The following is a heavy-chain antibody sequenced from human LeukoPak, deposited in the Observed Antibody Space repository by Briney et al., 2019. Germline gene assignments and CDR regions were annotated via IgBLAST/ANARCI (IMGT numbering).Heavy chain of an antibody. CDR2: ISSGSSYI. CDR1: GFPFSSYS. V-gene: IGHV3-21*01. J-gene: IGHJ4*02. Sequence: PGGPLRLPWAASGFPFSSYSMNWVRQAPGKGLEWVSCISSGSSYISYADSVKGRFTISRDNAKNSLYLQMNSLRAEDTAVYYCARDRSDRLAVAGTSAFDYWGQGTLVTVSS. CDR3: ARDRSDRLAVAGTSAFDY. D-gene: IGHD6-19*01.